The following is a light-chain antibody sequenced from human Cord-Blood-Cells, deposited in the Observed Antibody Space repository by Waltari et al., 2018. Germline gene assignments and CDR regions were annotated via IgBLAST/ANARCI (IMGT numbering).Light chain of an antibody. J-gene: IGKJ1*01. CDR3: QQYNSYSPWT. Sequence: DIQMTQSPSTLSVSVGDRVTITCRASQSISSWLAWYQQKPGKAPKLLIYDASSLESGVPSRFSGSGSGTEFTLTISSLQPDDFVTYYCQQYNSYSPWTFGQGTKVEIK. CDR2: DAS. V-gene: IGKV1-5*01. CDR1: QSISSW.